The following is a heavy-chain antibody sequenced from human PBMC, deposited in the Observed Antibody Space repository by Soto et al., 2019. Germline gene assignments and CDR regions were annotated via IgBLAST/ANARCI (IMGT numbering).Heavy chain of an antibody. Sequence: QVHLVQSGAEVKKPGASVNVSCKTSGYTFTRNGISWVRQAPGQGLEWMGWISPNSGNIKYAQKLQGRVIMTTDTSTSTAYMELRSLRSDDTAVYYCLNDRDSNSWPSRDVWGPGTTVTVSS. CDR3: LNDRDSNSWPSRDV. CDR1: GYTFTRNG. D-gene: IGHD3-22*01. J-gene: IGHJ6*02. CDR2: ISPNSGNI. V-gene: IGHV1-18*01.